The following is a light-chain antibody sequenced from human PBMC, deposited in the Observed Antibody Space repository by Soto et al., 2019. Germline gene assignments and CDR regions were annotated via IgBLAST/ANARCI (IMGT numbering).Light chain of an antibody. J-gene: IGLJ1*01. CDR2: TNT. V-gene: IGLV1-44*01. Sequence: SVLTQPPSASGTPGQTITISCSGSTSNIGKNSVSWYQQLPGTAPKLLIYTNTQRPLGVPVRFSGSKSGTSASLAISGLQSDDEADYYCAAWDDNLYVFGSGTKLTVL. CDR1: TSNIGKNS. CDR3: AAWDDNLYV.